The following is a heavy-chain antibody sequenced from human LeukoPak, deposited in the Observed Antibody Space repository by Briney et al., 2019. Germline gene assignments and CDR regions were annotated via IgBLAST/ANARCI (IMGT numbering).Heavy chain of an antibody. CDR2: IGSDGITT. Sequence: SGGSLRLSCAASGFSFRHYSMNWVRQAPGKGLEFVSSIGSDGITTYYGDPVKGRFTISRDNPENTLYFQMGSLRPEDMAVYYCTRAYCSSSACYRFDYWGRGTLVTVSS. D-gene: IGHD2-2*01. CDR1: GFSFRHYS. CDR3: TRAYCSSSACYRFDY. J-gene: IGHJ4*02. V-gene: IGHV3-64*02.